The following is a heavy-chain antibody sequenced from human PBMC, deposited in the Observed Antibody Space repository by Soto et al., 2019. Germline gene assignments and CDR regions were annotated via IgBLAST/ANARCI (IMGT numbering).Heavy chain of an antibody. Sequence: SETLSLTCTVSGGSISSGGYYWSWIRQHPGKGLEWIGYIYYSGSTYYNPSLKSRVTISVDTSKNQFSLKLSSVTAADTAVYYCARMAGENHDSDREFDYWGQGNLVTVSS. CDR2: IYYSGST. J-gene: IGHJ4*02. D-gene: IGHD3-10*02. V-gene: IGHV4-31*03. CDR3: ARMAGENHDSDREFDY. CDR1: GGSISSGGYY.